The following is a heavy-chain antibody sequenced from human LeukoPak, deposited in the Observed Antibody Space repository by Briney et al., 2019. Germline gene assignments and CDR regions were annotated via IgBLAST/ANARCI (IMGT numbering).Heavy chain of an antibody. D-gene: IGHD3-16*02. CDR1: GYTLTSYA. J-gene: IGHJ4*02. CDR3: ARAYQPLGGLSFPDY. CDR2: INPNTGNP. V-gene: IGHV7-4-1*02. Sequence: ASVKVSCKASGYTLTSYALNWVRQAPGQGLEWMGWINPNTGNPTYAQGFTGRFVFSLDTSVSTAYLQISSLKAEDTAVYYCARAYQPLGGLSFPDYWGQGTLVTVSS.